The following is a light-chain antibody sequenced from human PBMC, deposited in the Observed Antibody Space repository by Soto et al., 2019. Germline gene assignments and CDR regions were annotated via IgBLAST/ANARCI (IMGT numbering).Light chain of an antibody. Sequence: AIQLTQSPSSLSASVGDRVTITCLAGQGIRSDLGWYQHKPGKAPKLLIYKASRLESGVPSRFSGSGSGTEFTLTISSLQPDDFATYYCQQYNSYPYTFGQGTKLEIK. CDR2: KAS. CDR3: QQYNSYPYT. V-gene: IGKV1-13*02. J-gene: IGKJ2*01. CDR1: QGIRSD.